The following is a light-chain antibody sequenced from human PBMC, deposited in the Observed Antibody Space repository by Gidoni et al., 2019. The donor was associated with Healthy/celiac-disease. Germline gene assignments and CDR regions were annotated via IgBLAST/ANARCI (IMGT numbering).Light chain of an antibody. V-gene: IGKV3-20*01. CDR2: GAS. CDR3: QQYDSSSWT. J-gene: IGKJ1*01. CDR1: QSVSSSY. Sequence: IAFTQSPGTLSSSPGERATLSSRACQSVSSSYLAWYQQKPGQAPRLLIYGASSRATGIPDRFSGSGSGTDFTLTISRLEPEDFAVYYCQQYDSSSWTFGQGTKVEIK.